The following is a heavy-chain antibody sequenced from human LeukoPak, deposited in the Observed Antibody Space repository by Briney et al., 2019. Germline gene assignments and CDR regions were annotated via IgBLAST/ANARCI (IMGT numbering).Heavy chain of an antibody. CDR1: GFIFSTYG. V-gene: IGHV3-33*01. D-gene: IGHD4-17*01. CDR3: TYSDHFNY. J-gene: IGHJ4*02. CDR2: IWYDGSNE. Sequence: GGSLRLSCAASGFIFSTYGMNWVRQAPGKGLEWVAIIWYDGSNEYYADSVKGRFSISRDNSKNTLYLEMNNLRAEDTAVYYCTYSDHFNYWGQGTLVTVSS.